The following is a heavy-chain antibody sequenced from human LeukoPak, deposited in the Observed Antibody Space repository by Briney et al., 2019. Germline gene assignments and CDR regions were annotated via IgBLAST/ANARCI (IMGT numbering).Heavy chain of an antibody. CDR2: IKGDASEK. Sequence: GGSLTLSCAVSGFSINNYWMTWYRQAPGKGLECVAHIKGDASEKYYLDSVKGRFTISRDNAKNSLYLQMNSLRAEDTAVYYCARQAGVTWGQGILVTVSS. CDR3: ARQAGVT. D-gene: IGHD6-19*01. CDR1: GFSINNYW. V-gene: IGHV3-7*01. J-gene: IGHJ5*02.